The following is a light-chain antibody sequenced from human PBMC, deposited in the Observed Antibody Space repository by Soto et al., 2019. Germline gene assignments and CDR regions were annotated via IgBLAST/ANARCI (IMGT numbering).Light chain of an antibody. V-gene: IGLV2-11*01. J-gene: IGLJ2*01. CDR3: WSYAGNTIFV. Sequence: QSVLTQPRSVSGSPGQSVAISCAGTSSDVGRYNYVSWYQQYPGKAPKLIIYDVTKRPSGVPDRFSGSKSGNTASLTISGLQAEDEADYYCWSYAGNTIFVFGGGTKLTVL. CDR2: DVT. CDR1: SSDVGRYNY.